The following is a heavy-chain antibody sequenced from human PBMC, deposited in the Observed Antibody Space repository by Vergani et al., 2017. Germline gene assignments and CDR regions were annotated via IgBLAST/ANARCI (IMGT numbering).Heavy chain of an antibody. J-gene: IGHJ4*02. D-gene: IGHD3-10*01. V-gene: IGHV1-69*18. CDR2: IIPIFGTA. CDR3: AGSMVRGVKARNFDY. CDR1: GGTFSSYA. Sequence: QVQLVQSGAEVKKPGSSVKVSCKASGGTFSSYAISWVRQAPGQGLEWMGRIIPIFGTANYAQKFQGRVTITAEESTSTAYMELSSLRSEDTAVYYCAGSMVRGVKARNFDYWGQGTLVTVSS.